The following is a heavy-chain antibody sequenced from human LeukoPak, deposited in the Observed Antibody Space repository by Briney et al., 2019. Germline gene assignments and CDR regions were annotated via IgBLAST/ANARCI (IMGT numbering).Heavy chain of an antibody. CDR1: GFTFSNYA. J-gene: IGHJ4*02. CDR3: ARDWCSSTSCYGEAYYFDY. D-gene: IGHD2-2*01. CDR2: INGSVGGT. V-gene: IGHV3-23*01. Sequence: GGSLRLSCAASGFTFSNYAMSWVRQAPGKGLEWVSTINGSVGGTYYADSVKGRFTLSRDKSMNTLYLQMNSLRAEDTAVYYCARDWCSSTSCYGEAYYFDYWGQGTLVTVVS.